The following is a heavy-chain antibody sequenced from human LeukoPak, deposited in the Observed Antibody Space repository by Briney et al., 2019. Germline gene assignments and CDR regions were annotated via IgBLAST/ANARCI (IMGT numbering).Heavy chain of an antibody. D-gene: IGHD5-18*01. CDR1: GFTFSSYG. V-gene: IGHV3-30*03. CDR2: ISYDGSNK. CDR3: ARSPFPLGSYHT. J-gene: IGHJ5*02. Sequence: GGSLRLSCAASGFTFSSYGIHWVRQAPGKGLEWVAIISYDGSNKYYADSVKGRFTISRDNSKNTLYLQMNSLRAEDTAVYYCARSPFPLGSYHTWGQGTLVTVSS.